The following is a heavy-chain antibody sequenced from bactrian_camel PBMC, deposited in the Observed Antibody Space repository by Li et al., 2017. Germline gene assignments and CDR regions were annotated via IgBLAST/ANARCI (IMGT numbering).Heavy chain of an antibody. V-gene: IGHV3-2*01. CDR3: ATGTDLAS. Sequence: QVQLVESGGGLAQPGGSLGLSCAVSGFAFNSYYMGWVRQAPGTGLEWVSTVRNDITDTRTADSVKGRFTASKDNAKNTVYLQMNSLKSEDTGLYYCATGTDLASWGQGTQVTVS. CDR2: VRNDITDT. CDR1: GFAFNSYY. D-gene: IGHD1*01. J-gene: IGHJ6*01.